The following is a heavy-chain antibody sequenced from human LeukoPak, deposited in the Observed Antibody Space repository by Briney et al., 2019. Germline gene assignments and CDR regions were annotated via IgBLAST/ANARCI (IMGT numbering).Heavy chain of an antibody. CDR2: IHPGDSDA. J-gene: IGHJ4*02. CDR3: VRRVSGDYAFDY. V-gene: IGHV5-51*01. D-gene: IGHD4-17*01. Sequence: GESLKIACKASGYKFNTFWIAWVRQMPGKALEDMGIIHPGDSDARYSPSFEGQVTMSVDRSSDTAYLQWTSLKASDTAIYYCVRRVSGDYAFDYWGQGTLVTVSS. CDR1: GYKFNTFW.